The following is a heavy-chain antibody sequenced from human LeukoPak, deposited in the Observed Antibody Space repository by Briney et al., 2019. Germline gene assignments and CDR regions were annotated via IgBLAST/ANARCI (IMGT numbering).Heavy chain of an antibody. V-gene: IGHV1-24*01. Sequence: ASVKVSCKVSGYTLTELAMQWVRQAPGKGLEWMGGFDPEDGETIYAQKFQGRVTMTEDTSTDTAYMELSSLRSEDTAVYYCATYYYGSGSYFGYWGQGTLVTVSS. J-gene: IGHJ4*02. D-gene: IGHD3-10*01. CDR3: ATYYYGSGSYFGY. CDR1: GYTLTELA. CDR2: FDPEDGET.